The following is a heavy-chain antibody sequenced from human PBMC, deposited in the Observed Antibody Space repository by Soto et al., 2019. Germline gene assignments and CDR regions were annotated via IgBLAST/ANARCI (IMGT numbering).Heavy chain of an antibody. CDR1: GFNIIRYA. V-gene: IGHV3-23*01. CDR3: AKDDVAGDGLWLVAD. J-gene: IGHJ1*01. Sequence: LRLSCAAAGFNIIRYAMIWVRQSPGKWQECVSGITGSGGTVEYAASVKGRFTISRDNSKNTVDLQMNSLRAEDTAMYYCAKDDVAGDGLWLVADWGQGILVTVSS. D-gene: IGHD2-21*02. CDR2: ITGSGGTV.